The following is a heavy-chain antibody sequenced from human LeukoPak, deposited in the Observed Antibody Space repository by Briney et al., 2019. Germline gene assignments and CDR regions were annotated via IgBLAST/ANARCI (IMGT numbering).Heavy chain of an antibody. CDR2: ISSSSTYI. CDR1: GFTLSSYS. J-gene: IGHJ4*02. CDR3: AREGGTYYFDY. D-gene: IGHD1-26*01. V-gene: IGHV3-21*01. Sequence: PGGSLRLSCAASGFTLSSYSMNWVRQAPGRGLEWVSSISSSSTYIYYADSVKGRFTISRDNAKNSLYLQMNSLRAEDTAVYYCAREGGTYYFDYWGQGTLVTVSS.